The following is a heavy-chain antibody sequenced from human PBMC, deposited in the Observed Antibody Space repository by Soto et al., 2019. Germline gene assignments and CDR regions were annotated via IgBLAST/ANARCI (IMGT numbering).Heavy chain of an antibody. CDR2: IYYSGST. V-gene: IGHV4-59*01. CDR3: AREGSMVNWFDH. D-gene: IGHD3-10*01. CDR1: GGSISSYY. J-gene: IGHJ5*02. Sequence: SXETLSLTCTVAGGSISSYYWSWIRQPPGKGLEWIGYIYYSGSTNYNPSLKSRVTISVDTSKNQFSLKLSSVTAADTAVYYCAREGSMVNWFDHWGQGTLVTVSS.